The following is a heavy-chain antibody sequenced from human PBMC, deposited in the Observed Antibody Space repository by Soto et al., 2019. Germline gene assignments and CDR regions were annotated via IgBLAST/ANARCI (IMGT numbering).Heavy chain of an antibody. Sequence: PGGSLRLSCAASGFTFSSYGMHWVRQAPGKGLEWVAVIWYDGSNKYYADSVKGRFTISRDNSKNTLYLQMNSLRAEDTAVYYCARAAVDDYGDYMENWFDPWGQGTLVTVSS. CDR2: IWYDGSNK. CDR3: ARAAVDDYGDYMENWFDP. CDR1: GFTFSSYG. J-gene: IGHJ5*02. D-gene: IGHD4-17*01. V-gene: IGHV3-33*01.